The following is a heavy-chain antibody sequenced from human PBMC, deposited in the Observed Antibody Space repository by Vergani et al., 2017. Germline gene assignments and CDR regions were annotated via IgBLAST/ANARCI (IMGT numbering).Heavy chain of an antibody. V-gene: IGHV1-69*02. CDR1: GGTFSSYT. Sequence: QVQLVQSGAEVKKPGSSVKVSCKASGGTFSSYTISCVRQAPGQGLEWMGRIIPILGIANYAQKFQGRVTITADKSTSTAYMELSSLRSEDTAVYYCASITLPYYYDSSGYYSYYYGMDVWGQGTTVTVSS. D-gene: IGHD3-22*01. CDR2: IIPILGIA. CDR3: ASITLPYYYDSSGYYSYYYGMDV. J-gene: IGHJ6*02.